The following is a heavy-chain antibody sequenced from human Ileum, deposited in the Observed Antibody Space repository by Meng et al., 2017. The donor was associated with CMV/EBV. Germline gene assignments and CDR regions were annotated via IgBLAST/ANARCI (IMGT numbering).Heavy chain of an antibody. Sequence: GESLKISCTASGFMFSNYAMSWVRQAPGKGLEFVSKVSGSGAGKYYADSVKDRFTISRDNARNSLYLQMNSLRAEDTAVYYCAREGHSSYGTEYFQHWGQGTLVTVSS. CDR1: GFMFSNYA. CDR2: VSGSGAGK. D-gene: IGHD4-11*01. CDR3: AREGHSSYGTEYFQH. V-gene: IGHV3-23*01. J-gene: IGHJ1*01.